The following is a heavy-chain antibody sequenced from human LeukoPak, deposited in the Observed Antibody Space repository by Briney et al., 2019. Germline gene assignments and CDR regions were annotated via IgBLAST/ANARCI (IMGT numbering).Heavy chain of an antibody. Sequence: SETLSLTCTVSGGSISSGTYYWGWLRQPPGKGLEWIGSIYYSGSTYCNPSLKSRVTISVDTSKNQFSLKLSSVTAADTAVNYCASLRDGYDVDHWGQGTLVTVAS. CDR1: GGSISSGTYY. CDR3: ASLRDGYDVDH. J-gene: IGHJ4*02. CDR2: IYYSGST. V-gene: IGHV4-39*01. D-gene: IGHD5-24*01.